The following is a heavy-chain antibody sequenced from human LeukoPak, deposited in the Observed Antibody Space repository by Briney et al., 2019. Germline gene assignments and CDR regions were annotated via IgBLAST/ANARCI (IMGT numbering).Heavy chain of an antibody. V-gene: IGHV1-69*04. CDR3: ARGGHIVVVTAFTGAFDI. D-gene: IGHD2-21*02. CDR1: GGTFSSYA. CDR2: IIPILGIA. Sequence: SVKVSCKASGGTFSSYAISWVRQAPGQGLEWMGRIIPILGIANYAQKFQGRVTITADKSTSTAYMELSSPRSEDTAVYYCARGGHIVVVTAFTGAFDIWGQGTMVTVSS. J-gene: IGHJ3*02.